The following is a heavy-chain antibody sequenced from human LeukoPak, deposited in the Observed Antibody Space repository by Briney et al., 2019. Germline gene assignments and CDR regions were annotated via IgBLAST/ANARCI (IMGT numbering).Heavy chain of an antibody. V-gene: IGHV1-24*01. CDR2: FDPEDGET. J-gene: IGHJ4*02. CDR1: GYTLTELS. D-gene: IGHD3-10*01. Sequence: ASVKVSCKVSGYTLTELSMHWVRQAPGKGLEWMGGFDPEDGETIYAQKFQGRVTMTEDTSTDTAYMELSSLRSEDTAVYYCARVDPVYYGSGSYYWGQGTLVTVSS. CDR3: ARVDPVYYGSGSYY.